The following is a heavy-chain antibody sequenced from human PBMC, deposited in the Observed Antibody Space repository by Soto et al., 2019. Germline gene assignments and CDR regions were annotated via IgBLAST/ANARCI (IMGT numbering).Heavy chain of an antibody. V-gene: IGHV3-33*01. Sequence: PGGSLRLSCAASGFTFSSYGMHWVRQAPGKGLEWVAVIWYDGSNKYYADSVKGRFTISRDNSKNTLYLQMNSLRAEDTAVYYCARDQRGYSYGVDYWGQGTLVTVSS. CDR2: IWYDGSNK. CDR3: ARDQRGYSYGVDY. CDR1: GFTFSSYG. D-gene: IGHD5-18*01. J-gene: IGHJ4*02.